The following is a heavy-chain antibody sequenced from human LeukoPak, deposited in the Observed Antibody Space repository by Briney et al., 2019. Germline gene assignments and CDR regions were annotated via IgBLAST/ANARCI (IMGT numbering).Heavy chain of an antibody. J-gene: IGHJ5*02. CDR1: GHTFTSYG. V-gene: IGHV1-18*01. CDR2: ISAYNGNT. CDR3: ARNLDPNEYSSSAEYNWFDP. Sequence: ASVKVSCKASGHTFTSYGISWVRQAPGQGLEWMGWISAYNGNTNYAQKLQGRVTMTTDTSTSTAYMELRSLRSDDTAVYYCARNLDPNEYSSSAEYNWFDPWGQGTLVTVSS. D-gene: IGHD6-6*01.